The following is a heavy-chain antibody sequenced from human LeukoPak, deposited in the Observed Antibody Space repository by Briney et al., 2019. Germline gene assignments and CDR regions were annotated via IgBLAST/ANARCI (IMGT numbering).Heavy chain of an antibody. V-gene: IGHV3-21*01. J-gene: IGHJ4*02. D-gene: IGHD2-21*01. CDR1: GFTFSNYI. Sequence: PGGSLRLSCAASGFTFSNYIMNWVRQAPGKGLEWVSSISSSGSYIYYADSVKGRFTISRDNAKNSLHLQMSSLRAEDTAVYYCARGVEGPIGLIDYWGQGTLVTVFS. CDR2: ISSSGSYI. CDR3: ARGVEGPIGLIDY.